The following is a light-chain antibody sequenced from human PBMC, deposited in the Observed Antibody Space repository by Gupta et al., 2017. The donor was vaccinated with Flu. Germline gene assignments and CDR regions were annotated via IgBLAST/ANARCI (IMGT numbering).Light chain of an antibody. V-gene: IGLV3-21*01. CDR2: YDK. CDR3: QVGVAHSDRV. Sequence: TCGGDNIGSKSVYWFQQKPGQAPVLVIYYDKERPSGIPERFSGSNTGNTATLTISEVEGGDEADYYCQVGVAHSDRVFGGGTKLTVL. CDR1: NIGSKS. J-gene: IGLJ2*01.